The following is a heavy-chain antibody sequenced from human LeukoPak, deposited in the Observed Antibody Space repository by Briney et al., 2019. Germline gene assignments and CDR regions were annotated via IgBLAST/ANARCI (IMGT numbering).Heavy chain of an antibody. J-gene: IGHJ6*03. D-gene: IGHD4-17*01. Sequence: TGGSLRLSCAASGFTFSSYGMSWVRQAPGKGLEWVSAISGSGGSTYYADSVKGRFTISRDNAKNSLYLQMNSLRAEDTAVYYCARSAPTVTTYYYYMDVWGKGTTVTVSS. V-gene: IGHV3-23*01. CDR3: ARSAPTVTTYYYYMDV. CDR1: GFTFSSYG. CDR2: ISGSGGST.